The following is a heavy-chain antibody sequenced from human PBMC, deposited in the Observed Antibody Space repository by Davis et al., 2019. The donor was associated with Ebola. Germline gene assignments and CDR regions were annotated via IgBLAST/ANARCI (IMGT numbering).Heavy chain of an antibody. J-gene: IGHJ5*02. CDR3: ARGITMVQMYNWFDP. CDR1: GGTFSSYA. D-gene: IGHD3-10*01. Sequence: SVKVSCKASGGTFSSYAISWVRQAPGQGLEWMGGIIPIFGTANYAQKFQGRVTMTTDTSTSTAYMELRSLRSDDTAVYYCARGITMVQMYNWFDPWGQGTLVTVSS. CDR2: IIPIFGTA. V-gene: IGHV1-69*05.